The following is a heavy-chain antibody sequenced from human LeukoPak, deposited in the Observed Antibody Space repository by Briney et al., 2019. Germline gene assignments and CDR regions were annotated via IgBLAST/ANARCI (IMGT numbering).Heavy chain of an antibody. CDR2: INPNSGGT. V-gene: IGHV1-2*02. D-gene: IGHD1-26*01. Sequence: ASVKVSCKASGYSFTGYYMHWVRQAPGQGLEWMGWINPNSGGTNYAQKFQGRVTMTRDTSISTAYMELSRLRSDDTAVYYCARVWWELENAFDIWGQGTMVTVSS. CDR3: ARVWWELENAFDI. J-gene: IGHJ3*02. CDR1: GYSFTGYY.